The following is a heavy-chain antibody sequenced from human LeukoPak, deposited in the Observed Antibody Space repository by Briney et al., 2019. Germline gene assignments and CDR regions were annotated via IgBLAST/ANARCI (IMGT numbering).Heavy chain of an antibody. D-gene: IGHD6-19*01. V-gene: IGHV1-69*13. CDR2: IIPIFGTA. CDR1: GGTFSSYA. Sequence: GASVKVSCKASGGTFSSYAISWVRQAPGQGLEWMGGIIPIFGTADYAQKFQGRVTITADESTSTAYMELSSLGSEDTAVYYCARRIAVAGDAFDIWGQGTMVTVSS. J-gene: IGHJ3*02. CDR3: ARRIAVAGDAFDI.